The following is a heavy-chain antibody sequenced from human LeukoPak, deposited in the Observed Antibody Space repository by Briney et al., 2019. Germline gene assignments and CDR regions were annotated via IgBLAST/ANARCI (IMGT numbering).Heavy chain of an antibody. CDR3: AKDHKYYFDSSTYYEYYFDY. Sequence: GGSLRLSCAASGFTFSSYGMHWVRQAPGKGLEGVAVISYDGSSKYYADSVKGRFTISRDNSKNTLFLQMNSLRAEDTAVYYCAKDHKYYFDSSTYYEYYFDYWGQGTLVTVSS. V-gene: IGHV3-30*18. CDR1: GFTFSSYG. J-gene: IGHJ4*02. D-gene: IGHD3-22*01. CDR2: ISYDGSSK.